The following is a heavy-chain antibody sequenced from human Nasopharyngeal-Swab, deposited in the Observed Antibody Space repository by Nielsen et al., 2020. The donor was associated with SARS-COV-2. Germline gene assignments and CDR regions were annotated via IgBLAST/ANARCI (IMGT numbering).Heavy chain of an antibody. Sequence: ASVKVSCKASGYTFTSYAMNWVRQAPGQGLEWMGWINTNTGNPTYAQGFTGRFVFSLDTSVSTAYLQISSLKAEDTAVYYCARTPVTYYYYGMDVWGQGTTFTVSS. CDR2: INTNTGNP. D-gene: IGHD5-18*01. CDR3: ARTPVTYYYYGMDV. V-gene: IGHV7-4-1*02. J-gene: IGHJ6*02. CDR1: GYTFTSYA.